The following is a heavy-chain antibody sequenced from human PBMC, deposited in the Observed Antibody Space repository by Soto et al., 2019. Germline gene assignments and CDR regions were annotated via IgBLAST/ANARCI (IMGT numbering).Heavy chain of an antibody. Sequence: QVQLVQSGAEVQKPGASVKVSCKASGYTFTSHGIDWVRQAPGQGLEWMGWISTYNGNTNYAQKFQVRVTRTTDTSTSTAYMEGMSLGSDDTSVYYCATRAYTSGLYDWGQGTLVTVSS. CDR1: GYTFTSHG. V-gene: IGHV1-18*01. J-gene: IGHJ4*02. CDR2: ISTYNGNT. D-gene: IGHD6-19*01. CDR3: ATRAYTSGLYD.